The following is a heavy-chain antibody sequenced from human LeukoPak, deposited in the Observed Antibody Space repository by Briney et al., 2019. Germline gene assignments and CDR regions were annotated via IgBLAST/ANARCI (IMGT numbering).Heavy chain of an antibody. J-gene: IGHJ4*02. V-gene: IGHV4-30-2*01. CDR3: ARDGQQLDY. Sequence: SETLSLTCAVSGVSVGSGGYSWSWVRLPPGKGLEWIGYVYHSGSSNYNPSLKSRVTISVDTSKNQFSLKLSSVTAADTAVYYCARDGQQLDYWGQGTLVTVSS. CDR2: VYHSGSS. CDR1: GVSVGSGGYS. D-gene: IGHD6-13*01.